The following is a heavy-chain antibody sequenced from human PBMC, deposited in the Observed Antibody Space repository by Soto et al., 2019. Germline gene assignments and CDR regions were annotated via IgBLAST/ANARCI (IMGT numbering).Heavy chain of an antibody. D-gene: IGHD3-3*01. J-gene: IGHJ4*02. V-gene: IGHV3-73*01. CDR1: GCIFCCSA. CDR3: ARGVYDFWSGHPKGLDY. CDR2: IRSKANSYAT. Sequence: GSLILYCAPSGCIFCCSAMEWVRQASGKGLEWVGRIRSKANSYATAYAVSVKGRSTISRDDSRNTAYLQMNSLKTEDTAVYYCARGVYDFWSGHPKGLDYWGQGTVVTVSS.